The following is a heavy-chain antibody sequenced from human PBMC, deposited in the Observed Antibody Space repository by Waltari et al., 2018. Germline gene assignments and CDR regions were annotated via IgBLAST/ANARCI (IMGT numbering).Heavy chain of an antibody. CDR3: ARDPRQQLVTGVGYYFDY. CDR1: GFTFSSYS. Sequence: EVQLVESGGGLVKPGGSLRLSCAASGFTFSSYSMNWVRQAPGKGLGGVSTISSSSSYIYYADSVKGRFTISRDNAKNSLYLQMNSLRAEDTAVYYWARDPRQQLVTGVGYYFDYWGQGTLVTVSS. J-gene: IGHJ4*02. CDR2: ISSSSSYI. D-gene: IGHD6-13*01. V-gene: IGHV3-21*01.